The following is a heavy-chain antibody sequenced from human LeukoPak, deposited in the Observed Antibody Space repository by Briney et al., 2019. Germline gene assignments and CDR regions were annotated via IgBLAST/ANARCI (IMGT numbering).Heavy chain of an antibody. Sequence: ASVKVSCKASGYTFTSYGISWVRQAPGQGLEWMGWISAYNGNTNYAQKLQGRVTMTTDTSTSTAYMELSSLRSEDTAVYYCARDGYSSSWLRHFDYWGQGTLVTVSS. CDR3: ARDGYSSSWLRHFDY. CDR1: GYTFTSYG. CDR2: ISAYNGNT. J-gene: IGHJ4*02. D-gene: IGHD6-13*01. V-gene: IGHV1-18*01.